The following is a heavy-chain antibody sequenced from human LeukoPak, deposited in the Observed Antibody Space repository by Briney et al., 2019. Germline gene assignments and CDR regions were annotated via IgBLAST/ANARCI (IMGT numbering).Heavy chain of an antibody. D-gene: IGHD3-22*01. J-gene: IGHJ5*02. CDR2: IRSNPDGGTI. Sequence: GGSLRLSCATSGFTFSNAWMNWVRQAPGKGLEWVGRIRSNPDGGTIDYAAPVKGRFTLSRDDSKTTLYLQMNSLQTEDTAVYYCATDFYDSTWGQGTLVTVSS. V-gene: IGHV3-15*07. CDR1: GFTFSNAW. CDR3: ATDFYDST.